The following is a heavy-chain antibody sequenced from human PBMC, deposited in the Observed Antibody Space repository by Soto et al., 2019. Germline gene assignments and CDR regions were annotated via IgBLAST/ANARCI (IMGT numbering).Heavy chain of an antibody. CDR1: GFTFTSYG. J-gene: IGHJ4*02. CDR2: ISYGGGNE. V-gene: IGHV3-30*03. Sequence: QVQLVESGGGVVQPGRSLRLSCSASGFTFTSYGFHWVRQAPGKGLEWVAIISYGGGNEHYADSVKGRFTISRDNSKTTVSLQMNSLRAEDTAVYYCVRHFEYWGQGTLVTVSS. CDR3: VRHFEY.